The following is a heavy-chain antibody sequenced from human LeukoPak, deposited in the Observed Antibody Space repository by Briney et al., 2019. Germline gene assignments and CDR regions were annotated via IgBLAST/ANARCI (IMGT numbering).Heavy chain of an antibody. Sequence: PSETLSLTCTVSGGSISSYYWSWIRQPPGKGLEWIGYIYYSGSTNYNPSLKSRVTISVDTSKNQFSLKLSSVTAADTAVYYCARSHSVWTSFDYWGHGTLVTVFS. J-gene: IGHJ4*01. D-gene: IGHD3/OR15-3a*01. CDR1: GGSISSYY. V-gene: IGHV4-59*01. CDR3: ARSHSVWTSFDY. CDR2: IYYSGST.